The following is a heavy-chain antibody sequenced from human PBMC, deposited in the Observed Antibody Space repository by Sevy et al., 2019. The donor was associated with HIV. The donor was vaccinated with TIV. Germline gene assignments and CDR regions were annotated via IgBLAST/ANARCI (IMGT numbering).Heavy chain of an antibody. CDR3: ARDRCTITSCHEGNWFDP. V-gene: IGHV3-21*01. CDR2: ISGLSNYI. J-gene: IGHJ5*02. Sequence: GGSLRLSCAASGSTFSSYSMNWVRQAPGKGLEWVSSISGLSNYIYYADSVKGRFTISRDNAKNSLYLQTNSLRAEDTAVYYCARDRCTITSCHEGNWFDPWGQGTLVTVSS. D-gene: IGHD2-2*01. CDR1: GSTFSSYS.